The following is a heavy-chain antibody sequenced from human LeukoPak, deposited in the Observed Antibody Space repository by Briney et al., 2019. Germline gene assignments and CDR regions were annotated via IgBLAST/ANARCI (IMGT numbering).Heavy chain of an antibody. CDR3: ARGIVVVPAASYYYGMDV. D-gene: IGHD2-2*01. J-gene: IGHJ6*02. CDR2: IYPGDSDT. CDR1: GYSFTSYW. Sequence: GESLQISCKGSGYSFTSYWIGWVRQMPGKGLEWMGIIYPGDSDTRYSPSFQGQVTISADKSISTAYLQWSSLKASDTAMYYCARGIVVVPAASYYYGMDVWGQGTTVTVSS. V-gene: IGHV5-51*01.